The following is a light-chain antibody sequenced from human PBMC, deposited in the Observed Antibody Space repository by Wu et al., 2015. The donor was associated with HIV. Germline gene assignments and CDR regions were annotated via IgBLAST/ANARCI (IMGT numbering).Light chain of an antibody. Sequence: EIVLTQSPGTLSLSPGERATLPCRASQSVTSSYLAWYQQKPGQAPRLLIYGASTRATGIPARFSGSGSGTEFTLTISSMQSEDFAVYYCQQYNNWPPWTFGQGTKVEMK. J-gene: IGKJ1*01. CDR2: GAS. V-gene: IGKV3-15*01. CDR1: QSVTSSY. CDR3: QQYNNWPPWT.